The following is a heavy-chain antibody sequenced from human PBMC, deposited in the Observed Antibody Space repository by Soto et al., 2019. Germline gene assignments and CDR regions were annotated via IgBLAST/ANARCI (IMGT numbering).Heavy chain of an antibody. CDR3: AKERYCSGGSCYLNYYYGMDV. Sequence: PGESLKISCAASGFTFSSYAMSWVRQAPGKGLEWVSAISGSGGSTYYADSVKGRFTISRDNSKNTLYLQMNSLRAEDTAVYYCAKERYCSGGSCYLNYYYGMDVWGQGTTVTVSS. CDR2: ISGSGGST. V-gene: IGHV3-23*01. CDR1: GFTFSSYA. J-gene: IGHJ6*02. D-gene: IGHD2-15*01.